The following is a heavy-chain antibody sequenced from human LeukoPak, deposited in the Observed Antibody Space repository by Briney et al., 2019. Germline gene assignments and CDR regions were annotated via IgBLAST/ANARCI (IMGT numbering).Heavy chain of an antibody. D-gene: IGHD3-22*01. V-gene: IGHV1-2*06. CDR3: ARGYNYYDSSGYHAPYFDY. CDR1: GYTFTGYY. J-gene: IGHJ4*02. Sequence: ASVKVSCKASGYTFTGYYMHWVRQAPGQGLEWMGRINPNSGGTNYAQKLQGRVTMTTDTSTNTAYMELRSLRSDDTAVYYCARGYNYYDSSGYHAPYFDYWGQGTLVTVSS. CDR2: INPNSGGT.